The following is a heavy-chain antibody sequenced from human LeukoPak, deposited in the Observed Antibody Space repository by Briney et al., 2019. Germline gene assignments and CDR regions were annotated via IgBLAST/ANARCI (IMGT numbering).Heavy chain of an antibody. V-gene: IGHV3-11*01. CDR1: GFTFSDYY. J-gene: IGHJ4*02. CDR3: ARKAYGGDPDFDY. D-gene: IGHD4-17*01. CDR2: ISSSGSTI. Sequence: KAGGSLRLSCAASGFTFSDYYMSWIRQAPGKGLEWVSYISSSGSTIYYADSVKGRFTISRDNAKNSLYLQMNSLRAEDTAVYYCARKAYGGDPDFDYGGQGTLVTVSS.